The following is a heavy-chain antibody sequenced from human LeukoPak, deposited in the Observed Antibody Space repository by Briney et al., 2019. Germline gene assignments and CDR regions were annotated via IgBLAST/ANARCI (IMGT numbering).Heavy chain of an antibody. CDR2: ISAYNGNT. Sequence: ASVKVSCKASGYTFTSYGISWVRQAPGQGLEWMGWISAYNGNTNYAQKLQGRVTMTTDTSTSTAYMELRSLRSDDTAVYYCARERLSYYDSSGHYDCWGQGTLVTVSS. J-gene: IGHJ4*02. CDR1: GYTFTSYG. D-gene: IGHD3-22*01. CDR3: ARERLSYYDSSGHYDC. V-gene: IGHV1-18*01.